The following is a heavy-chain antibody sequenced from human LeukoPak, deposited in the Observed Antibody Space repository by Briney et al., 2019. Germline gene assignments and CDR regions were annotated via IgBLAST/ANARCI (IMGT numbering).Heavy chain of an antibody. Sequence: GGSLRLSCAASGFTFSSYAMSWVRQAPGKGLEWVSAISGSGGSTYYADSVKGRFTISRDNSKNTLYLQMNSLRAEDTAVYYCAKGSSSWYYYYGMDAWGQGTTVTVSS. CDR1: GFTFSSYA. CDR2: ISGSGGST. V-gene: IGHV3-23*01. D-gene: IGHD6-13*01. CDR3: AKGSSSWYYYYGMDA. J-gene: IGHJ6*02.